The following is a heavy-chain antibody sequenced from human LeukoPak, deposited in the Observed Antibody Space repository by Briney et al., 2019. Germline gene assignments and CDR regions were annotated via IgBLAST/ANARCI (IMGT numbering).Heavy chain of an antibody. CDR3: AKTQTYIAAAAAPFAY. CDR2: ISGSGGST. J-gene: IGHJ4*02. V-gene: IGHV3-23*01. CDR1: GFTFSSYA. D-gene: IGHD6-13*01. Sequence: GGSLRLSCAASGFTFSSYAMSWVRQAPGKGLEWVSAISGSGGSTYYVDSVKGRFTISRDNSKNTLYLQMNSLRAEDTAVYYCAKTQTYIAAAAAPFAYWGQGTLVTVSS.